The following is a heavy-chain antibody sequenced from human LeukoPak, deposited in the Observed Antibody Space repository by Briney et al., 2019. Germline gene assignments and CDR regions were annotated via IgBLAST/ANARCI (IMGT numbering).Heavy chain of an antibody. CDR1: GFTFGDYA. Sequence: GRSLRLSCTASGFTFGDYAMSWVRQAPGKGLEWVGFIRSKAYGGTTEYAASVKGRFTISRDDSKSIAYLQMNSLKTEDTAVYYCTRGSLTYYYDGRAPNYWGQGTLVTVSS. CDR2: IRSKAYGGTT. J-gene: IGHJ4*02. D-gene: IGHD3-22*01. CDR3: TRGSLTYYYDGRAPNY. V-gene: IGHV3-49*04.